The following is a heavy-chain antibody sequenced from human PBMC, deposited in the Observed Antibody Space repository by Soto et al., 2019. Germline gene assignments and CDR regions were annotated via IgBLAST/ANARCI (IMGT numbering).Heavy chain of an antibody. CDR3: ARDHGPTTTLDY. CDR2: IIPILGIA. CDR1: GGTFSSYT. D-gene: IGHD1-1*01. J-gene: IGHJ4*02. Sequence: ASVKVSCKASGGTFSSYTISWVRQAPGQGLEWMGRIIPILGIANYAQKFQGRVTITADKSTSTAYMELSSLRSEDTAVYYCARDHGPTTTLDYWGQGTLVPVCS. V-gene: IGHV1-69*04.